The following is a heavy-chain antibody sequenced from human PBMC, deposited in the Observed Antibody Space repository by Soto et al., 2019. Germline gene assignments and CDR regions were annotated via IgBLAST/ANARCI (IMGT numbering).Heavy chain of an antibody. CDR3: ARRYGGNFAY. J-gene: IGHJ4*02. CDR1: GGSFSGYY. V-gene: IGHV4-34*01. D-gene: IGHD1-26*01. Sequence: SETLSLTCAVYGGSFSGYYWSWIRQPPGKGLEWIGEINHSGSTNYNPSLKSRVTISVDTSKNQFSLKLSSVTAADTAVYYCARRYGGNFAYWGQGTLVPVSS. CDR2: INHSGST.